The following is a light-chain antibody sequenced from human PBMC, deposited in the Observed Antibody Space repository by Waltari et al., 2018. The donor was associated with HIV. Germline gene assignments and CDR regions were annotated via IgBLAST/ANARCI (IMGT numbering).Light chain of an antibody. J-gene: IGLJ1*01. CDR1: SANIGEGYD. CDR2: INN. Sequence: QSVLTQPPSVSGAPGQRVTISCTGSSANIGEGYDVHWYQQLPGTAPKLPICINNNRPSGVPDRFAGSKSATSASLAITGLQAEDEADYYCQSYDSSLSGRVFGTGTKVTVL. CDR3: QSYDSSLSGRV. V-gene: IGLV1-40*01.